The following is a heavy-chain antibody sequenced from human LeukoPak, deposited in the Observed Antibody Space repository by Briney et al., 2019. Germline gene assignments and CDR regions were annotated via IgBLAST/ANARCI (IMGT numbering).Heavy chain of an antibody. D-gene: IGHD2-2*01. CDR2: ISGSGGST. Sequence: RGSLRLSCAASGFTFSSYAMSWVRQAPGKGLEWVSAISGSGGSTYYADSVKGRFTISRDNSKNTLYLQMNSLRAEDTAVYYCAKQKGYCSSTSCYRNWFDPWGQGTLVTVSS. V-gene: IGHV3-23*01. CDR3: AKQKGYCSSTSCYRNWFDP. J-gene: IGHJ5*02. CDR1: GFTFSSYA.